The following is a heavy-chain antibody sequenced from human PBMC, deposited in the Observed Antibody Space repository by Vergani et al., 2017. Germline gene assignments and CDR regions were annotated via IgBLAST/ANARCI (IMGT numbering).Heavy chain of an antibody. Sequence: QVQLVESGGGLVKPGGSLRLSCAASGFTFSDYYMSWIRQAPGKGLGWVSYISSSGSTIYYADSVKGRFTISRDNAKNSLYLQMNSLRAEDTAVYYCARDLNGKVLQWRIKAYGMDVWGQGTTVTVSS. D-gene: IGHD6-19*01. CDR1: GFTFSDYY. CDR2: ISSSGSTI. V-gene: IGHV3-11*04. CDR3: ARDLNGKVLQWRIKAYGMDV. J-gene: IGHJ6*02.